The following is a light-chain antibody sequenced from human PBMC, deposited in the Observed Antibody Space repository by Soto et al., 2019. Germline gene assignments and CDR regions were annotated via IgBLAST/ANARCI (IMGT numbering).Light chain of an antibody. CDR3: SSYTSSSTLV. J-gene: IGLJ1*01. Sequence: QSVLTQPASVSGSPGQSITISCTGTSSDVGGYNYVSWYQQHPGKAPELMIYEVSNRPSGVSNRFSGSKSGNTASLTISGLQAEDEADYYCSSYTSSSTLVFGTGTKVTLL. CDR2: EVS. V-gene: IGLV2-14*01. CDR1: SSDVGGYNY.